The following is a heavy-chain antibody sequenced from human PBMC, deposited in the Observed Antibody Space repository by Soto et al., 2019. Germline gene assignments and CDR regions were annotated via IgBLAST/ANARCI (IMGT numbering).Heavy chain of an antibody. D-gene: IGHD5-18*01. CDR2: INPNSGGT. J-gene: IGHJ6*02. CDR1: GYTFTGYY. V-gene: IGHV1-2*02. CDR3: ARDSTAYYYYGMDV. Sequence: ASVKVSCKASGYTFTGYYMHWVRQAPGQGLEWMGWINPNSGGTNYAQKFQGRVTMTRDTSISTAYMELSRLRSDDTAVYYCARDSTAYYYYGMDVWGQGTTVTVSS.